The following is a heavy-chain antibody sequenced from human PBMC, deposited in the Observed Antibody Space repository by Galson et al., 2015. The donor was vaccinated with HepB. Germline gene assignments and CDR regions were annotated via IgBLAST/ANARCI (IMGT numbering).Heavy chain of an antibody. V-gene: IGHV4-31*03. J-gene: IGHJ4*02. D-gene: IGHD7-27*01. CDR2: IYYSGST. CDR3: ARDTGDYQNWGSAGFDY. Sequence: TLSLTCTVSGGSISSGGYYWSWIRQHPGKGLEWIGYIYYSGSTYYNPSLKSRVTISVDTSKNQFSLKLSSVTAADTAVYYCARDTGDYQNWGSAGFDYWGQGTLVTVSS. CDR1: GGSISSGGYY.